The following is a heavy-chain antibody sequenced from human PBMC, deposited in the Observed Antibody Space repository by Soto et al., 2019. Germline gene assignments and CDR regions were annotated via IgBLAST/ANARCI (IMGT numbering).Heavy chain of an antibody. V-gene: IGHV3-30-3*01. CDR1: GFTFSSYA. Sequence: QVQLVESGGGVVQPGRSLRLSCAASGFTFSSYAMHWVRQAPGKGLEWVAVISYDGSNKYYADSVKGRFTISRDNSKNTLYLQMNSLRAEDTAVYSCANGPPADYWGQGTLVTVSS. CDR2: ISYDGSNK. J-gene: IGHJ4*02. CDR3: ANGPPADY.